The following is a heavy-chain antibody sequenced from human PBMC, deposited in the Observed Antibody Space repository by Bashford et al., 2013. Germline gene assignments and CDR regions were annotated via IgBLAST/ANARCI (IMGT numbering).Heavy chain of an antibody. D-gene: IGHD4-17*01. J-gene: IGHJ4*02. V-gene: IGHV3-30*18. CDR3: AKVNGPSTPHYGDYEPGFVDY. CDR1: GFTFSSYG. CDR2: ILYDGSNK. Sequence: GGSLRLSCAASGFTFSSYGMHWVRQAPGKGLEWVAVILYDGSNKYYADSVKGRFTISRDNSKSTLYLQMNSLRAEDTAVYYCAKVNGPSTPHYGDYEPGFVDYWGQGTLVTVSS.